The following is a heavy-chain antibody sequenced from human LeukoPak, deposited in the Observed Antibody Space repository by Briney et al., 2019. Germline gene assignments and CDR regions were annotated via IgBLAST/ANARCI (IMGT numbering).Heavy chain of an antibody. CDR2: IIPIFGTA. J-gene: IGHJ4*02. V-gene: IGHV1-69*05. CDR1: GGTFSSYA. CDR3: ARGYDFWSGCFDY. Sequence: SVKVSCKASGGTFSSYAISWVRQAPGQGLEWMGGIIPIFGTANYAQKFQGRVTITTDESTSTAYMELSSLRSEDTAVYYCARGYDFWSGCFDYWGQGTLVTVSS. D-gene: IGHD3-3*01.